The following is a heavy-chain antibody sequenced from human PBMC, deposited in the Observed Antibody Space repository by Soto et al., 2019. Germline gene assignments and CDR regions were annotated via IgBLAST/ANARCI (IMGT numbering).Heavy chain of an antibody. CDR3: ARATYSSSSGGWFEP. CDR1: GYTFTGYY. Sequence: ASVKFSCKASGYTFTGYYMHWVRQAPGQGLEWMGWINPNSGGTNYAQKFQGRVTMTRDTSISTAYMELSRLRSDDTAVYYCARATYSSSSGGWFEPWGKGTLVTVSS. V-gene: IGHV1-2*02. D-gene: IGHD6-6*01. J-gene: IGHJ5*02. CDR2: INPNSGGT.